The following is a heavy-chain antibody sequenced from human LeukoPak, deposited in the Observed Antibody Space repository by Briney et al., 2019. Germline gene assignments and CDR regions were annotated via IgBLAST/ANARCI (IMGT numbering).Heavy chain of an antibody. V-gene: IGHV1-69*01. J-gene: IGHJ4*02. Sequence: ASVKVSCKAPGRTFSSYAISWVRQAPGQGLEWMGGIIPIFGTANYAQKFQGRVTITADESTSTAYMELSSLRSEDTAVYYCAKDGDCSGGSCYDYWGQGTLVTVSS. CDR1: GRTFSSYA. CDR3: AKDGDCSGGSCYDY. CDR2: IIPIFGTA. D-gene: IGHD2-15*01.